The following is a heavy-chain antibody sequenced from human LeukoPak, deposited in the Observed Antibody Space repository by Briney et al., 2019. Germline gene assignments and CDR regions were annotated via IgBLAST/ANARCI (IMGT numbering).Heavy chain of an antibody. CDR1: GGSFSGYY. CDR2: INHSGST. D-gene: IGHD6-13*01. V-gene: IGHV4-34*01. J-gene: IGHJ5*02. Sequence: SQTLSLTCAVYGGSFSGYYWSWVRQPPGKGLEWIGEINHSGSTNYNPSLKSRVTISVDTSKNQFSLKLSSVTPADTAVYYCARGLPYSSSWYAHWGQGTLVTVSS. CDR3: ARGLPYSSSWYAH.